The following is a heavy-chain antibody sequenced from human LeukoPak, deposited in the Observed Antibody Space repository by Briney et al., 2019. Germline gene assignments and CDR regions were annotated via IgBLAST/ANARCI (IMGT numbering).Heavy chain of an antibody. Sequence: SVKVSCKASGFTFTSSAVQWVRQARGQRLEWIGWIVVGSGNTNYAQKFQERVTITRDLSTSTAYMELSSLRSEDTAVYYCAAGLGIAAAEDYWGQGTLVTVSS. CDR1: GFTFTSSA. D-gene: IGHD6-13*01. CDR3: AAGLGIAAAEDY. J-gene: IGHJ4*02. V-gene: IGHV1-58*01. CDR2: IVVGSGNT.